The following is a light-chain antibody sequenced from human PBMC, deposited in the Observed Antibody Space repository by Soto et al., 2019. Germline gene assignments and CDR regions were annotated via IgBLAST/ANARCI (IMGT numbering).Light chain of an antibody. J-gene: IGKJ1*01. CDR3: QQRSNWPPHWT. CDR1: QNVSSN. Sequence: EIVLTQSPATLSVSPGERATLSCRASQNVSSNLAWYQQIPGRAPRLLIYGASSRATGIPDRFSGSGSGIDFTLTISSLEPEDFAVYYCQQRSNWPPHWTFGQGTKVDIK. CDR2: GAS. V-gene: IGKV3-11*01.